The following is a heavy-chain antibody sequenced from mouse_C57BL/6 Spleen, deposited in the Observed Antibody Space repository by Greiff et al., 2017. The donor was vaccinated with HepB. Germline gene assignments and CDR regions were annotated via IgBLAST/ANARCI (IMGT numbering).Heavy chain of an antibody. V-gene: IGHV1-69*01. J-gene: IGHJ3*01. CDR3: ARPLYYSNPGGFAY. D-gene: IGHD2-5*01. Sequence: VKLQQPGAELVMPGASVKLSCKASGYTFTSYWMHWVKQRPGQGLEWIGEIDPSDSYTNYNQKFKGKSTLTVDKSSSTAYMQLSSLTSEDSAVYYCARPLYYSNPGGFAYWGQGTLVTVSA. CDR2: IDPSDSYT. CDR1: GYTFTSYW.